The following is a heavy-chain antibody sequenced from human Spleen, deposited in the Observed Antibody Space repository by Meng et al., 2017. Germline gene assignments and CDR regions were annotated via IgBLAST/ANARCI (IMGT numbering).Heavy chain of an antibody. Sequence: GESLKISCLASGYTFTDYWIGWVRQMPGKGLEWMGIMYPGDSETRYNPSFQGQVTISADKSISTAYLQWSSLKASDSAIYYCTRPRTGTSYYYAMDVWGQGTTVTVSS. CDR1: GYTFTDYW. CDR2: MYPGDSET. V-gene: IGHV5-51*01. CDR3: TRPRTGTSYYYAMDV. D-gene: IGHD4-17*01. J-gene: IGHJ6*02.